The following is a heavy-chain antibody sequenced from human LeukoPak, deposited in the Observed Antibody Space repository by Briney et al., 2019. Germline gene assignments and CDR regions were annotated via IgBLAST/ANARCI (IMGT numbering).Heavy chain of an antibody. D-gene: IGHD1-14*01. V-gene: IGHV4-59*01. CDR3: ARSMVGTPDGDFDY. Sequence: SETLSLTCTVSGDSINDYYWSWIRQPPGKGLERIGFIYYSGSTNYNPSLKSRVTISVDTSKNQFSLKLSSVTAADTAVYYCARSMVGTPDGDFDYWGQGTLVTVSS. CDR2: IYYSGST. CDR1: GDSINDYY. J-gene: IGHJ4*02.